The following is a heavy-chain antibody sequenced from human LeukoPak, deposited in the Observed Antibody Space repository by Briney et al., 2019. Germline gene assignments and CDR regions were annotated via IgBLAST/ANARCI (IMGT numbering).Heavy chain of an antibody. CDR1: GFSLSTSGVG. V-gene: IGHV2-5*02. Sequence: SGPTLVNPTQTLTLTCTVSGFSLSTSGVGVAWIRQPPGKALEWLALIYWADDKRYTPSLMNRLAISKDTSKNQVVLTMTNMDPVDTATYYCARRNGYFDYWGQGTLVTVSS. CDR3: ARRNGYFDY. CDR2: IYWADDK. D-gene: IGHD2-8*01. J-gene: IGHJ4*02.